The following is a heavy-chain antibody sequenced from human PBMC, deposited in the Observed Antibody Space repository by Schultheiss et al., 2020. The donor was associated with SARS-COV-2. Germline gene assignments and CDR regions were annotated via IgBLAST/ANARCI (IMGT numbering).Heavy chain of an antibody. CDR2: ISSSGSTI. D-gene: IGHD3-3*02. V-gene: IGHV3-48*03. J-gene: IGHJ4*02. CDR1: GFTFSSYE. CDR3: ARCQRFWSQDY. Sequence: GGSLRLSCAASGFTFSSYEMNWVRQAPGKGLEWVSYISSSGSTIYYADSVKGRFTISRDNAKNSLYLQMNSLRAEDTAVYYCARCQRFWSQDYWGQGTLVTVSS.